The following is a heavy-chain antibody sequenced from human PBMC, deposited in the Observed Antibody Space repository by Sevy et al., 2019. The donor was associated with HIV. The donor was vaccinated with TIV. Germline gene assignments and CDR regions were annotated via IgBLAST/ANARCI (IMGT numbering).Heavy chain of an antibody. Sequence: GSLRLSSTASGFTFSTYAMYWVRQSPGEGLEWVAVISTDGNIKDYADSVKGRFTISRDNSKNTLYLQMNSLRVEDSAVYYCASHYYDSTGYYYPLDYWGLGTLVTVSS. CDR3: ASHYYDSTGYYYPLDY. CDR1: GFTFSTYA. V-gene: IGHV3-30*04. J-gene: IGHJ4*02. CDR2: ISTDGNIK. D-gene: IGHD3-22*01.